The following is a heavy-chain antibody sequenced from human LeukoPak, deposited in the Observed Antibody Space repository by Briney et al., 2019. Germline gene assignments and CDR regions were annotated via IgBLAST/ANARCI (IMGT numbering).Heavy chain of an antibody. CDR2: IRYDGSNK. D-gene: IGHD3-3*01. J-gene: IGHJ4*02. Sequence: GGSLRLSCAASGFTFSSYGMHWVRQAPGKGLEWVAFIRYDGSNKYYADSVKGQFTISRDNSKNTLYLQMNSLRAEDTAVYYCASRPFNSWIGPFDYWGQGTLVTVSS. CDR1: GFTFSSYG. CDR3: ASRPFNSWIGPFDY. V-gene: IGHV3-30*02.